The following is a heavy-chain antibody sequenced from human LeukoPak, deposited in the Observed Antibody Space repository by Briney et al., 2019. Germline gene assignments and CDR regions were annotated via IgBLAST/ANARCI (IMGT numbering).Heavy chain of an antibody. CDR1: GFTFSSYA. Sequence: GGSLRLSCAASGFTFSSYAMSWVRQAPGKGLEWVSAISGSGGSTYYADSVKGRFTISRDNSKNTLYLQMNSLGAEDTAVYYCAKSRRAYGSGSYRFDYWGQRTLVTVSS. CDR2: ISGSGGST. J-gene: IGHJ4*02. CDR3: AKSRRAYGSGSYRFDY. V-gene: IGHV3-23*01. D-gene: IGHD3-10*01.